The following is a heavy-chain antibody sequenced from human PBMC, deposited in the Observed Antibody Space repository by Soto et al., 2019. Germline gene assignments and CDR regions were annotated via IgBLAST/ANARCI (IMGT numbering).Heavy chain of an antibody. D-gene: IGHD2-21*02. CDR2: IYTSGST. CDR3: ARDERPSPSGDYVLYYYYGMDV. CDR1: GGSISSYY. Sequence: QVQLQESGPGLVKPSETLSLTCTVSGGSISSYYWSWIRQPAGKGLEWIGRIYTSGSTNYNPSLKSRVTMSVDTSKNQFSLKLSSVTAADTAVYYCARDERPSPSGDYVLYYYYGMDVWGQGTTVTVSS. V-gene: IGHV4-4*07. J-gene: IGHJ6*02.